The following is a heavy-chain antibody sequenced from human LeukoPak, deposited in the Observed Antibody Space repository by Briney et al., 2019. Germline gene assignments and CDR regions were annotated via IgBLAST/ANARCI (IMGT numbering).Heavy chain of an antibody. Sequence: GASVKVSCKASGGTFSSYAISWVRQAPGQGLEWMGRIIPIFGTANYAQKFQGRVTITADKSTSTAYMELSSLRSEDTAVYYCASPVVVDATPGNYYYMDVWGKGTTVTVSS. CDR2: IIPIFGTA. CDR3: ASPVVVDATPGNYYYMDV. D-gene: IGHD2-15*01. V-gene: IGHV1-69*06. J-gene: IGHJ6*03. CDR1: GGTFSSYA.